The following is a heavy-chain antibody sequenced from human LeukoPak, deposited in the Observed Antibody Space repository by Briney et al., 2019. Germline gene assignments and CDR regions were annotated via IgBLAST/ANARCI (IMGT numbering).Heavy chain of an antibody. Sequence: ASVKVSCKASGYTFTSYGISWVRQAPGQGLEWMGWISAYNGNTNYAQKLQGRVTMTTDTSASTAYMELRSLRSDDTAVYYCARGSYDFWSGYPYYFDYWGQGTLVTVSS. CDR1: GYTFTSYG. CDR2: ISAYNGNT. V-gene: IGHV1-18*01. J-gene: IGHJ4*02. D-gene: IGHD3-3*01. CDR3: ARGSYDFWSGYPYYFDY.